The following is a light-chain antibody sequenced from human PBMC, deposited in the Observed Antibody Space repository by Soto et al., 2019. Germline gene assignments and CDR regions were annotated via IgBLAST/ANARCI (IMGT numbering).Light chain of an antibody. CDR1: SSNIGSNY. CDR2: RNN. V-gene: IGLV1-47*01. Sequence: QSVLTQPPSASGTPGQRVTISCSGSSSNIGSNYVYWYQQLPGTAPKLLIYRNNQRPSGVPDRFSGSKSGTSASLAISGLRSEEGADYYCEAWDDSLRDVFGTGTRVTVL. CDR3: EAWDDSLRDV. J-gene: IGLJ1*01.